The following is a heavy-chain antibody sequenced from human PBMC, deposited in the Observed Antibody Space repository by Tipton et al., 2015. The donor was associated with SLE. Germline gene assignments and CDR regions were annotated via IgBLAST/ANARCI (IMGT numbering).Heavy chain of an antibody. J-gene: IGHJ3*02. V-gene: IGHV3-23*01. Sequence: SLRLSCAASGFTFSSYAMSWVRQAPGKGLEWVSAISGSGGSTYYADSVKGRFTISRDNSKNTLYLQWSSLKASDTAMYYCARRVLGYTYRPDAFDIWGQGTMVIVSS. CDR3: ARRVLGYTYRPDAFDI. CDR2: ISGSGGST. D-gene: IGHD5-18*01. CDR1: GFTFSSYA.